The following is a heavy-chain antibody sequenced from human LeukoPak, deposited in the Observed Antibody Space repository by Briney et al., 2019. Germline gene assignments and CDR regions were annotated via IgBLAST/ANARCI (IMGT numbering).Heavy chain of an antibody. CDR1: GYTFTSYG. V-gene: IGHV1-18*01. CDR2: ISAYNGNT. D-gene: IGHD3-3*01. CDR3: ARLASHDFWSGYPNWFDP. J-gene: IGHJ5*02. Sequence: ASVKVSCKASGYTFTSYGISWVRQAPGQGLEWMGWISAYNGNTNYAQKLQGRVTMTTDTSTSTAYMELRSPRSDDTAVYYCARLASHDFWSGYPNWFDPWGQGTLVTVSS.